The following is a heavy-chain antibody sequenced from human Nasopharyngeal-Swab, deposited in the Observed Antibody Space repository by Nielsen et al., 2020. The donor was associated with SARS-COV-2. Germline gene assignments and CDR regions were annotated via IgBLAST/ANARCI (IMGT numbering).Heavy chain of an antibody. CDR1: GFTFSSYS. J-gene: IGHJ6*02. CDR2: ISSSSSTI. Sequence: GESLKISCAASGFTFSSYSMNWVRQAPGKGLEWVSYISSSSSTIYYADSVKGRFTISRDSAKNSLYLQMNSLRAEDTAVYYCARDRATPSPGYYYYGMDVWGQGTTVTVSS. CDR3: ARDRATPSPGYYYYGMDV. V-gene: IGHV3-48*04.